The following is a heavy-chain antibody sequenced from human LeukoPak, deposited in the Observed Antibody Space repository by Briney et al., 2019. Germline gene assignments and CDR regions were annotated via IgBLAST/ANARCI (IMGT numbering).Heavy chain of an antibody. J-gene: IGHJ4*02. Sequence: PGGSLRLSCATSRFTFSTYWMHWVRQALGKGLVWVSRINTDGSTTTYADSVKGRFTISRDNAKNTLYLQMNSLRAEDTAVYYCARDPLGMAADDTTYDYWGQGTLVTVSS. D-gene: IGHD6-13*01. CDR1: RFTFSTYW. CDR2: INTDGSTT. V-gene: IGHV3-74*01. CDR3: ARDPLGMAADDTTYDY.